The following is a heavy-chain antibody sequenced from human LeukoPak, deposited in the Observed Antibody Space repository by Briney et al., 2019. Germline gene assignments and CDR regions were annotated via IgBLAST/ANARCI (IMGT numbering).Heavy chain of an antibody. CDR2: ISYDGSNK. J-gene: IGHJ4*02. CDR1: GFTFSSYA. V-gene: IGHV3-30*04. Sequence: GSSLRLFCAASGFTFSSYAMQWLRQAPGKGLVWLAVISYDGSNKYYADSVKGRFTISRDNSKNTLYLQMNSLRAEDTAVYYCAREYWGYSYGYIGYWGQGTLVTVSS. CDR3: AREYWGYSYGYIGY. D-gene: IGHD5-18*01.